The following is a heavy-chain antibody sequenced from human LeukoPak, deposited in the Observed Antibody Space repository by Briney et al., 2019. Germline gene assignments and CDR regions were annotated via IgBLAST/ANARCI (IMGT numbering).Heavy chain of an antibody. J-gene: IGHJ4*02. Sequence: GGSLRLSCAASGSIFSDHYMDWVRQAPGKGLEWVGRTRNKANSYTTEYAASVKGRFTISRDDSKNSLYLQMNSLKTEDTAVYYCSRESGDYYFDYWGQGTLVTVSS. CDR1: GSIFSDHY. CDR3: SRESGDYYFDY. CDR2: TRNKANSYTT. D-gene: IGHD4-17*01. V-gene: IGHV3-72*01.